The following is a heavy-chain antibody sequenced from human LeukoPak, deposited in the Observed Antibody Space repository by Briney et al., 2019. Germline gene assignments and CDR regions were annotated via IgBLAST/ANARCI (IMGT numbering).Heavy chain of an antibody. CDR2: INHSGST. J-gene: IGHJ5*02. CDR1: GGSISSYY. CDR3: ARDGSGCSYAWFDP. V-gene: IGHV4-34*01. D-gene: IGHD5-18*01. Sequence: SETLSLTCTVSGGSISSYYWSWIRQPPGKGLEWIGEINHSGSTNYNPSLKSRVTISVDTSKNQFSLKLSSVTAADTAVYYCARDGSGCSYAWFDPWGQGTLVTVSS.